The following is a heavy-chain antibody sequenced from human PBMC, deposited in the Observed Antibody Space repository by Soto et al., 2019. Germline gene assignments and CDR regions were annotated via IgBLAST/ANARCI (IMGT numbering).Heavy chain of an antibody. Sequence: GGSLRLSCAASGFTFITNAMSWVRQAPGKGLEWVSSISASGGSTNYADSVEGRFTISRDNSKNTLYLQMNSLRAEDTAVYYCARNSGYDFWSGYLYWGQGTLVTVSS. CDR2: ISASGGST. D-gene: IGHD3-3*01. CDR3: ARNSGYDFWSGYLY. J-gene: IGHJ4*02. CDR1: GFTFITNA. V-gene: IGHV3-23*01.